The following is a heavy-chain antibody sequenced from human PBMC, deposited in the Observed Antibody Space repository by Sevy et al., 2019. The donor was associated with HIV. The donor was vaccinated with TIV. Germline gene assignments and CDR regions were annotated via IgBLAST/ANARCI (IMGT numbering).Heavy chain of an antibody. CDR3: ARGGGYSDQWIDV. D-gene: IGHD2-15*01. V-gene: IGHV3-48*01. CDR1: GFTFSSYS. CDR2: IDSSSSNS. J-gene: IGHJ6*02. Sequence: GGSLRLSCAASGFTFSSYSMNWVRQAPGKGLEWLSYIDSSSSNSYYAESVKGRFNVSGDNAKKSHSVPMNCLGGEDTAGDYRARGGGYSDQWIDVWGQGTTVTVSS.